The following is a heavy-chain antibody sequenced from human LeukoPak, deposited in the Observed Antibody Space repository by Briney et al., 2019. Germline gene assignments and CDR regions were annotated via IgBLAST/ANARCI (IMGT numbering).Heavy chain of an antibody. Sequence: EASVKVSCKASGHTFTGYYMHWVRQAPGQGLEWMGRTNPDSGGTNYAQKFQGRVTMTRDTSISTAYMELSRLRSNDTAVYYCAREGRLGYYYDSSGSYWFDPWGQGTLVTVSS. CDR1: GHTFTGYY. V-gene: IGHV1-2*06. D-gene: IGHD3-22*01. CDR3: AREGRLGYYYDSSGSYWFDP. J-gene: IGHJ5*02. CDR2: TNPDSGGT.